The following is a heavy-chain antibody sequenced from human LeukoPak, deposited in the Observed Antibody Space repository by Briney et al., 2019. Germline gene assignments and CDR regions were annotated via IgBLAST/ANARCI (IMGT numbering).Heavy chain of an antibody. J-gene: IGHJ5*02. CDR1: GYSSTNYG. CDR2: THIYRGNT. Sequence: GASVKVSCKASGYSSTNYGISWVRQAPGQGLEWMGWTHIYRGNTNYAQKFQGRVTMTTDTSTSTVYMEVRGLRSDDTAMYYCARDVGITVADSFDPWGQGTLVTVSS. D-gene: IGHD6-13*01. CDR3: ARDVGITVADSFDP. V-gene: IGHV1-18*01.